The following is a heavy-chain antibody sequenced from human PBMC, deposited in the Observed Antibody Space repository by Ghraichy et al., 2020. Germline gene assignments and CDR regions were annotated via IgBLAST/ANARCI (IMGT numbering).Heavy chain of an antibody. D-gene: IGHD1-26*01. CDR1: GFTVSTNY. J-gene: IGHJ4*02. CDR2: ICSGAST. V-gene: IGHV3-66*01. CDR3: ARGRYSGNSPYYFDY. Sequence: GGSLRLSCAASGFTVSTNYMSWVRQAPGKGLEWVSVICSGASTYYADSVKGRFTISRDNSKNTLYLQMNSLRAEDTSVYFCARGRYSGNSPYYFDYWGQGTLVTVSS.